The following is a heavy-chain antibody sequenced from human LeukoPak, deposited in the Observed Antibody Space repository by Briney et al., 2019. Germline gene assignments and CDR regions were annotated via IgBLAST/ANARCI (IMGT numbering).Heavy chain of an antibody. V-gene: IGHV4-39*02. Sequence: SETLSLTCSVSGGSLSSNFWDWFRQSPGKGLEWIGTIYDSGTKYYNPSLKSRVTISVDTSKNHLSLRLSSVTAADTAVYYCARRVDTTRGYYYFYMDVWGKGTTVTVSS. J-gene: IGHJ6*03. CDR3: ARRVDTTRGYYYFYMDV. CDR2: IYDSGTK. CDR1: GGSLSSNF. D-gene: IGHD5-18*01.